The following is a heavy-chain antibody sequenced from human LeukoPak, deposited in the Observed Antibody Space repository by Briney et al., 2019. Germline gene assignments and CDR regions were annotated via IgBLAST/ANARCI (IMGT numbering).Heavy chain of an antibody. CDR3: ARVVANSGSYYYYYYMDV. V-gene: IGHV4-59*01. CDR2: ISYSGGT. J-gene: IGHJ6*03. D-gene: IGHD1-26*01. CDR1: GGSISSYY. Sequence: SETLSLTCTVSGGSISSYYWSWIRQPPGKGLECIGYISYSGGTNYNPSLKSRVTISLDTSKNQFSLRLSSVTAADTAVYYCARVVANSGSYYYYYYMDVWGKGTTVTVSS.